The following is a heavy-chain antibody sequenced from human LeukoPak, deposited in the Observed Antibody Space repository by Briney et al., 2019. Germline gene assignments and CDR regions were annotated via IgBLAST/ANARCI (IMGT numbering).Heavy chain of an antibody. D-gene: IGHD5-18*01. CDR1: GGSFSDNF. Sequence: SETLSLTCAVYGGSFSDNFWSWIRQPPGKGLEWMGEINHSGSTNYNPSLKSRVTMSVDTSKNQFSLKLTSVTAADTAVYYCARTTLGYSYGLQDYWGQGTLVTVSS. CDR2: INHSGST. CDR3: ARTTLGYSYGLQDY. V-gene: IGHV4-34*01. J-gene: IGHJ4*02.